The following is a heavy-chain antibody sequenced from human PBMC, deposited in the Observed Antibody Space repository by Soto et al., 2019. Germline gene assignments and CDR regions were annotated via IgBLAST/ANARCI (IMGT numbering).Heavy chain of an antibody. J-gene: IGHJ6*02. CDR3: ARGYYYGSGRPPPGGMDV. D-gene: IGHD3-10*01. Sequence: QVHLVQSGAEVKKPGASVKVSCKASGYTFTNYDINWVRQAPGQGLEWMGWISTYTGNTNYAQKLQGRVTMTTDTSASTAYMELRRRRSDATAVYYCARGYYYGSGRPPPGGMDVWGQGTTVTVSS. CDR2: ISTYTGNT. CDR1: GYTFTNYD. V-gene: IGHV1-18*01.